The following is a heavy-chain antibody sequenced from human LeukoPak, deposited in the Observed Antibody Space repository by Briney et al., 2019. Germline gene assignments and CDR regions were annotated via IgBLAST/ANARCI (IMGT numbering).Heavy chain of an antibody. J-gene: IGHJ5*02. CDR2: IYHSGST. D-gene: IGHD4-11*01. V-gene: IGHV4-38-2*01. CDR1: GYSITSGYY. CDR3: ARHPSDYSNFAWFDP. Sequence: SETLSLTCAASGYSITSGYYWGWIRQPPGKGLEWIGSIYHSGSTYYNPSLKSRVTISVDTSKNQFSLKLTSVTAADTAVYYCARHPSDYSNFAWFDPWGQGTLVTVSS.